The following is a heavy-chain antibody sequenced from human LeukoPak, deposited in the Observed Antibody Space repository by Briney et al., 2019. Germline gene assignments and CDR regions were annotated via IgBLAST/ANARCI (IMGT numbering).Heavy chain of an antibody. CDR2: ISSSSGYI. D-gene: IGHD2-2*01. J-gene: IGHJ1*01. Sequence: GGSLRLSCTASGFTFSSYSMIWVRQAPGKGLEWVSSISSSSGYIHYADSVKGRFTISRDNAKNSLYLQMNSLRAEDTAVYYCAKDHIVVVPAAHERYFQHWGQGTLVTVSS. CDR1: GFTFSSYS. CDR3: AKDHIVVVPAAHERYFQH. V-gene: IGHV3-21*01.